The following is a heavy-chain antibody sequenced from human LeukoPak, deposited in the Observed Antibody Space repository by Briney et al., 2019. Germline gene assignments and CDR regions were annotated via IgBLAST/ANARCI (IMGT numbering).Heavy chain of an antibody. V-gene: IGHV4-4*07. CDR1: GGSISSYH. D-gene: IGHD3-22*01. CDR3: AREKGYYYDSSASRRAFDI. CDR2: IYTSGST. J-gene: IGHJ3*02. Sequence: SETLSLTCTVSGGSISSYHWSWIRQPAGKGLEWIGRIYTSGSTDYNPSLKSRVTMSVDTSKNQFSLKLSSVTAADTAVYYCAREKGYYYDSSASRRAFDIWGQGTMVTVSS.